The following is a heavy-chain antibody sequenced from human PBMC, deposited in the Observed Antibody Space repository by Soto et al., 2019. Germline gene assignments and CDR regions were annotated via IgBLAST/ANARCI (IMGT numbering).Heavy chain of an antibody. J-gene: IGHJ6*02. Sequence: EVQLVESGGGLVQPGGSLRLSCAASGFTFSSYWMHWVRQAPGKGLVWVSRINSDGSSTSYADSVKGRFTISRDNAKNTLYLQMNSLRAEDTAVYYCARDIFSTTVRHVKEYYYYYYGMDVWGQGTTVTVSS. V-gene: IGHV3-74*01. CDR2: INSDGSST. CDR1: GFTFSSYW. CDR3: ARDIFSTTVRHVKEYYYYYYGMDV. D-gene: IGHD4-17*01.